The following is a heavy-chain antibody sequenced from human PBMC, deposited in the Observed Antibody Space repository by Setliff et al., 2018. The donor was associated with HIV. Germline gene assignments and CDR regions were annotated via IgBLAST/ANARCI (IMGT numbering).Heavy chain of an antibody. CDR1: GGSISSSNYY. CDR3: ARYCGGDCYPSAYYMDV. D-gene: IGHD2-21*01. J-gene: IGHJ6*03. Sequence: SETLSLTCSVSGGSISSSNYYGGWIRQPPGKGLEWIGSFYYSGNTYYNPSLKSRVTISVDTSEIQFSLKLSSVTAADTAVYYCARYCGGDCYPSAYYMDVWGKGTTVTVSS. CDR2: FYYSGNT. V-gene: IGHV4-39*07.